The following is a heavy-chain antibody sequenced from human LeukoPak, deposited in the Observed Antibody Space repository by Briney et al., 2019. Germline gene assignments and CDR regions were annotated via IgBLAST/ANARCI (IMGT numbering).Heavy chain of an antibody. CDR3: ARHESIAVAGTRVAKWAFDI. J-gene: IGHJ3*02. CDR2: IYYSGST. D-gene: IGHD6-19*01. Sequence: PSETLSLTCTVSGGSISSYYWSWIRQPPGKGLEWVGYIYYSGSTNYNPSLKSRVTISVDTSKNQFSLKLSPVTAADTAVYYCARHESIAVAGTRVAKWAFDIWGQGTMVTVSS. V-gene: IGHV4-59*08. CDR1: GGSISSYY.